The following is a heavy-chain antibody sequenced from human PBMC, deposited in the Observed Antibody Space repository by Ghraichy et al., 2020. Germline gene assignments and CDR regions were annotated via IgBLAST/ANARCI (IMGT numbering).Heavy chain of an antibody. V-gene: IGHV3-20*01. CDR3: AREGGYGGDTREEYYY. CDR1: GFTFDDYG. CDR2: INWNGGST. Sequence: GGSLRLSCAASGFTFDDYGMSWVRQAPGKGLEWVSGINWNGGSTGYADSVKGRFTISRDNAKNSLYLQMNSLRAEDTALYHCAREGGYGGDTREEYYYCGQGTLVTVSA. D-gene: IGHD4-23*01. J-gene: IGHJ4*02.